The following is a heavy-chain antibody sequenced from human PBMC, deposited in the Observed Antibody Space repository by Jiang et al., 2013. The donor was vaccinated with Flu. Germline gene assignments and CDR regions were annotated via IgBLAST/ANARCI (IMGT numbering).Heavy chain of an antibody. V-gene: IGHV3-23*04. CDR2: ISGSGENR. D-gene: IGHD2-15*01. J-gene: IGHJ4*02. CDR1: GFTFNSYA. CDR3: AKDLNLVVDY. Sequence: QLVESGGGLVQPGGSLRLSCAASGFTFNSYAMTWFRQAPGKGLEWVSSISGSGENRYYADSVKGRFTISRDNSKNTLYLQMNSLRAEDTAVYYCAKDLNLVVDYWGQGTLVT.